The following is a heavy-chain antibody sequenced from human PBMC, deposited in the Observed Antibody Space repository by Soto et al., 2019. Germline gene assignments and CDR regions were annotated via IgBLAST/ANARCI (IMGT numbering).Heavy chain of an antibody. CDR3: AKPEEVVRGFDF. D-gene: IGHD6-6*01. CDR1: GFTFGHFA. V-gene: IGHV3-23*01. CDR2: ISGTGGAA. Sequence: PGGSLRLSCAASGFTFGHFAMSWVRQAPGKGLEWVAAISGTGGAAYYADSVKGRFTISRDNSRNTLFLQMNSLRVDDTAIYSCAKPEEVVRGFDFWGLGTLVTVYS. J-gene: IGHJ4*02.